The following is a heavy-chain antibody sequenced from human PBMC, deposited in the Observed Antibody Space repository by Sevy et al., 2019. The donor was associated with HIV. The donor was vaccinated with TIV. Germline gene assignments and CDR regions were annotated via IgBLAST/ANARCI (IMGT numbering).Heavy chain of an antibody. D-gene: IGHD3-22*01. J-gene: IGHJ4*02. CDR3: ARERGGDYYDSSGYYFDY. CDR1: GFTFSSYA. V-gene: IGHV3-30*04. Sequence: GGSLRLSCAASGFTFSSYAMHWVRQAPGKGLEWVAVISYDGSNKYYADSVKGRFTISRDNSKNTLYLQMNSLGAEDKAVYYCARERGGDYYDSSGYYFDYWGQGTLVTVSS. CDR2: ISYDGSNK.